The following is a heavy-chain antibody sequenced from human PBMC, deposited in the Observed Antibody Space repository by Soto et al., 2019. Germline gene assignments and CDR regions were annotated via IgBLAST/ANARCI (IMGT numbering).Heavy chain of an antibody. J-gene: IGHJ4*02. CDR3: ARINKGYGTDS. V-gene: IGHV4-39*01. D-gene: IGHD5-18*01. Sequence: TSETLSLTCTVSGGSISSSSYYWGWIRQPPGKGLEWIASIDYTGNTFYNPSLTSRVTISVDTSKNQFSLKVTSVTAADTAVYYCARINKGYGTDSWGQGTLVTVSS. CDR1: GGSISSSSYY. CDR2: IDYTGNT.